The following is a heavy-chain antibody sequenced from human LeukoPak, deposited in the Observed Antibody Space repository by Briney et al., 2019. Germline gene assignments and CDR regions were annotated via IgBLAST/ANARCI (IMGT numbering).Heavy chain of an antibody. CDR3: ARGYSSSWFFKYYYYYMDV. J-gene: IGHJ6*03. CDR1: GYTFTGYY. Sequence: GASVKVSCKASGYTFTGYYMHWVRQAPGQGLEWMGWINPNSGGTNYAQKFQGRVTMTRDTSISTAYMELSRLRSDDTAVYYCARGYSSSWFFKYYYYYMDVWGKGTTVTISS. D-gene: IGHD6-13*01. CDR2: INPNSGGT. V-gene: IGHV1-2*02.